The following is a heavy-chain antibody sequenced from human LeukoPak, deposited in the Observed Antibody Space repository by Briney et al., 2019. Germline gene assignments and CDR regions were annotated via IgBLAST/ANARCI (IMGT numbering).Heavy chain of an antibody. CDR2: IKYDESEI. CDR1: GFTFSRFW. Sequence: TGGSLRLSCAASGFTFSRFWMGWVRQAPGKGLEWVASIKYDESEIHYVDSVKGRFTISRDNAKNSLFLQVNSLRAEDTAVYYCARGGAYDRAFNQWGQGTLVTVSS. V-gene: IGHV3-7*03. J-gene: IGHJ4*02. D-gene: IGHD5-12*01. CDR3: ARGGAYDRAFNQ.